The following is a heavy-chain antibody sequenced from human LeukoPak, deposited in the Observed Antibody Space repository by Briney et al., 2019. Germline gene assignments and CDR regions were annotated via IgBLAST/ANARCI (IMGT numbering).Heavy chain of an antibody. V-gene: IGHV3-23*01. D-gene: IGHD6-13*01. CDR3: AKGGSSWYMGYFDY. CDR1: GFTFSNYW. CDR2: ISGSGGST. Sequence: GGSLRLSCAASGFTFSNYWMHWVRQAPGKGLEWVSAISGSGGSTYYADSVKGRFTISRDNSKNTLYLQMNSLRAEDTAVYYCAKGGSSWYMGYFDYWGQGTLVTVSS. J-gene: IGHJ4*02.